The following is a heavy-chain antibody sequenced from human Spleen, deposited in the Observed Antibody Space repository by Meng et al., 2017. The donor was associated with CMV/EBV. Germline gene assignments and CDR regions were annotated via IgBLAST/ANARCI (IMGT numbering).Heavy chain of an antibody. CDR1: GGTFSNYA. Sequence: CKASGGTFSNYAVTWVRQAPGQGLEWMGAIIPILGATNYAQKFQGRVTITTDGSTRAAYMELSSLRSDDTAVYYCARETGSSTSLYYWGQGTLVTVSS. CDR2: IIPILGAT. J-gene: IGHJ4*02. D-gene: IGHD2-2*01. V-gene: IGHV1-69*05. CDR3: ARETGSSTSLYY.